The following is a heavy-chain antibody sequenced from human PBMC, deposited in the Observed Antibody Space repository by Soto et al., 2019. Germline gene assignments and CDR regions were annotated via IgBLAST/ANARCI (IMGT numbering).Heavy chain of an antibody. CDR2: IIPSIGII. V-gene: IGHV1-69*04. CDR3: AREGDRKFHSDSSDEPGY. Sequence: QVQLVQSGAEVKKPGSSVKVSCKASGGTFSSFVISWVRQAPGQGLEWMGRIIPSIGIINYAQKFQGRVTIPADTSTSTAYMELSSLKSDDKAVYYCAREGDRKFHSDSSDEPGYWGQGTLVTVSS. CDR1: GGTFSSFV. D-gene: IGHD3-22*01. J-gene: IGHJ4*02.